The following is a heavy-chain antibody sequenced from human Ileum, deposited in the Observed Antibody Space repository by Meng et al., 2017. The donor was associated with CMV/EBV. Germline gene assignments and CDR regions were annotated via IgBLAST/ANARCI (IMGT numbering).Heavy chain of an antibody. CDR2: ISYDGIDE. D-gene: IGHD2-21*01. Sequence: GESLKISCAASGFRFSDYAMHWVRQAPGKGLEWVALISYDGIDEFYADSVKGRFTISRDNSKNTLYLQMNSLRAEDTAIYYCARVFQPIYCGDNCYSDYWGQGTLVTVSS. J-gene: IGHJ4*02. CDR1: GFRFSDYA. V-gene: IGHV3-30*14. CDR3: ARVFQPIYCGDNCYSDY.